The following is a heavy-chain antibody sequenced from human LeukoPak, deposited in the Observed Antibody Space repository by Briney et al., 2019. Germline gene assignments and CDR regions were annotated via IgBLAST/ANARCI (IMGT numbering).Heavy chain of an antibody. CDR2: IRYDGSNK. D-gene: IGHD1-1*01. V-gene: IGHV3-30*02. CDR3: AKDPPGGQLGRHHYFDY. CDR1: GFTFSTYG. Sequence: PGGSLRLSCAASGFTFSTYGVHWVRQAPGKGLEWVAFIRYDGSNKYYSDSVKGRFTISRDNSKNTLYLQMNSLRAEDTAVYYCAKDPPGGQLGRHHYFDYWGQGTLVTVSS. J-gene: IGHJ4*02.